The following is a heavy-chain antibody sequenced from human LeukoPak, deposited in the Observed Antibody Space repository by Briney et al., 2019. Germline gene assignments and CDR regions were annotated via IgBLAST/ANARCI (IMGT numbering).Heavy chain of an antibody. V-gene: IGHV4-34*01. CDR1: GGSFSGYY. Sequence: SETLSLTCAVYGGSFSGYYWSWIRQPPGKGLEWIGEINHSGSTNYNPSLKSRVTISVDTSKNQFSLKLSSVTAADTAVYYCARVVGEGYYFDYWGQGTLVTVSS. CDR3: ARVVGEGYYFDY. CDR2: INHSGST. D-gene: IGHD1-26*01. J-gene: IGHJ4*02.